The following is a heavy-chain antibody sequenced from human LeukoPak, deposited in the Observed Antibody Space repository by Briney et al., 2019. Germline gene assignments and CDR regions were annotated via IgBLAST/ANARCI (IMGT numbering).Heavy chain of an antibody. J-gene: IGHJ4*02. CDR3: ARHPDYDSGGYFYPYFDD. CDR2: FSHSGTT. Sequence: PSETLSLTCNVSGYSMRSYYWSWLRQPPGKGLEWIAYFSHSGTTNYNPSLKSRVIISVDTSNHQFSLTLRSVTAADTAVYYCARHPDYDSGGYFYPYFDDWGQGTLVTVSS. CDR1: GYSMRSYY. V-gene: IGHV4-59*08. D-gene: IGHD3-22*01.